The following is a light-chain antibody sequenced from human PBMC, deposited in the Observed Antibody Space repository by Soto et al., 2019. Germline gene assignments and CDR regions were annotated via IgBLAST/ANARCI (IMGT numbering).Light chain of an antibody. V-gene: IGKV3-11*01. Sequence: EIVLTQSPATLSLSPGERSPLSCRASQSVSSYLAWYQQKPGQGPRLLIYDASNRATGIPARFSGSGSGTDFTLTISSLEPEDFAVYYCQQRSNWPRTFGQGNKVDIK. J-gene: IGKJ1*01. CDR3: QQRSNWPRT. CDR2: DAS. CDR1: QSVSSY.